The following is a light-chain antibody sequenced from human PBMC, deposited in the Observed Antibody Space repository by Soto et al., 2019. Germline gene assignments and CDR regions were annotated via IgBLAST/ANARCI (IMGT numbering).Light chain of an antibody. CDR2: GTS. CDR1: QSVRSSY. Sequence: EIVLTQSPGTLSLSPGERATLSCRASQSVRSSYLAWYQQKPGQAPRLLIYGTSSRATGIPDRVIGSGSGTDFTLTIPRLEPEDFAVYYCQQYGSSPLTFGGGTKVEIK. V-gene: IGKV3-20*01. J-gene: IGKJ4*01. CDR3: QQYGSSPLT.